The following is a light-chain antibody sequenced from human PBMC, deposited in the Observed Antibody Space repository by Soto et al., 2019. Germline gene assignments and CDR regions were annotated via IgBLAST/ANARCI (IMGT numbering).Light chain of an antibody. J-gene: IGKJ2*01. Sequence: EIVLTQSPAPLSLSPGERATLSCRASQSVSSYLAWYQQKPSQAPRLLIYDASSRATGIPARFSGSGSATDFTLTISSLEPEDFAVYYCQQRGNWPPTFGQGTKLEIK. CDR2: DAS. CDR3: QQRGNWPPT. CDR1: QSVSSY. V-gene: IGKV3-11*01.